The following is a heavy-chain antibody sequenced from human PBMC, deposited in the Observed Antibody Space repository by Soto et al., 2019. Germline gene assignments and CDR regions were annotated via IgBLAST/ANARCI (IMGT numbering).Heavy chain of an antibody. J-gene: IGHJ1*01. Sequence: GGSLRLSCAASVFTFSSYAMHWVRQAPGKGLDWVAVISYDGSNKYYADSVKGRFTISRDNSKNTLYLQMNSLRAEDTAVYYCARARIAARPEYFQHWGQGTLVTVSS. CDR3: ARARIAARPEYFQH. D-gene: IGHD6-6*01. V-gene: IGHV3-30*04. CDR1: VFTFSSYA. CDR2: ISYDGSNK.